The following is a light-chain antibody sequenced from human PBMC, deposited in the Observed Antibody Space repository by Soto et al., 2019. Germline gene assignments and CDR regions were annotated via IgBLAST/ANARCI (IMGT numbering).Light chain of an antibody. CDR2: GAS. Sequence: ETVMTQSPATLSVSPGERATLSCRASQSVSSNLAWYQQKPGQAPRLLIYGASTRATGIPARFSGSGSGTEFTPTISSLQSEDFAVYYCQQYKNWPPITFGQGTRLEIK. CDR3: QQYKNWPPIT. V-gene: IGKV3-15*01. J-gene: IGKJ5*01. CDR1: QSVSSN.